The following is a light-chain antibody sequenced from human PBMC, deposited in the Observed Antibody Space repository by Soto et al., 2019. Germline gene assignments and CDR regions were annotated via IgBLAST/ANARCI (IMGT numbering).Light chain of an antibody. Sequence: QFVLTQPPSASGTPRQRGTISCSGNSSNIGSNTVNWYQQLPGTAPKLLIYSNNQRPSGVPDRFSGSKSGTSASLAISGLQSEDEADYYCAAWDDSLNYVFGTGTKVTVL. J-gene: IGLJ1*01. CDR3: AAWDDSLNYV. CDR1: SSNIGSNT. CDR2: SNN. V-gene: IGLV1-44*01.